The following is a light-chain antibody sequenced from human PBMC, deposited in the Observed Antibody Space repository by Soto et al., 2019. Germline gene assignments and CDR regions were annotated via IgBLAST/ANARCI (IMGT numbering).Light chain of an antibody. CDR3: QHYGSALFT. CDR2: GAS. J-gene: IGKJ3*01. CDR1: QSFSSSY. V-gene: IGKV3-20*01. Sequence: EIVLTQSPGTLSLSPGERATLSCRASQSFSSSYLAWYQQKPGRAPRLLIYGASSRATGIPDRFSGNGSGTDFTLTISSLEPEDFAVYYCQHYGSALFTFGPGTKVDVK.